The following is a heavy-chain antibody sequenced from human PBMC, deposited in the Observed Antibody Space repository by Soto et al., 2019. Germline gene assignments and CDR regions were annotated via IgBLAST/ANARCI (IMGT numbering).Heavy chain of an antibody. CDR3: SRRAPYYYDSRGYLYWYLDL. V-gene: IGHV4-39*01. J-gene: IGHJ2*01. CDR2: IYYSGST. D-gene: IGHD3-22*01. CDR1: GGSISSSSYY. Sequence: PSETLSLTCTVSGGSISSSSYYWGWIRQPPGKGLEWIGRIYYSGSTYYNPSLKSRVTISVDTSKNQFSLKLSSVTAADTAVYYCSRRAPYYYDSRGYLYWYLDLWGGGPLGTVAS.